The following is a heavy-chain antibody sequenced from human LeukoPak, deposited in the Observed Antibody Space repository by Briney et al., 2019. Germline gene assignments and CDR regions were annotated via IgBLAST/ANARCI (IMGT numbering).Heavy chain of an antibody. CDR1: GFTFSSYS. CDR3: AGDEGRVGATTFQH. CDR2: ISSSSSYI. J-gene: IGHJ1*01. Sequence: GGSLRLSCAASGFTFSSYSMNWVCQAPGKGLEWVSSISSSSSYIYYADSVKGRFTISRDNAKNSLYLQMNSLRAEDTAVYYCAGDEGRVGATTFQHWGQGTLVTVSS. D-gene: IGHD1-26*01. V-gene: IGHV3-21*01.